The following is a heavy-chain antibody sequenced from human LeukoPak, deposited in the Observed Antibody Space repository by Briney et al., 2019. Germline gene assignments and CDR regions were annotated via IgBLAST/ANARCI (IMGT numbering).Heavy chain of an antibody. CDR2: ISGSGGST. J-gene: IGHJ1*01. CDR1: GFTFSSYA. V-gene: IGHV3-23*01. CDR3: AKGTVTTSSAEYFQH. D-gene: IGHD4-17*01. Sequence: GGSLRLSCAASGFTFSSYAMSWVRQAPGKGLEWVSAISGSGGSTYYADSVKGRFTISRDNSKDTLYLQMNSLRAEDTAVYYCAKGTVTTSSAEYFQHWGQGTLVTVSS.